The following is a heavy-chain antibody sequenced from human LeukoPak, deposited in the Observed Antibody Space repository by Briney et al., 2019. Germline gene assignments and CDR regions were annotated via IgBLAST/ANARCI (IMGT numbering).Heavy chain of an antibody. D-gene: IGHD3-10*01. CDR1: GYTFTSYG. Sequence: ASVKVSCKASGYTFTSYGISWVRQAPGQGLEWMGWISAYNGNTNYAQKLQGRVTMTTDTSTSTAYMELRSLRSDDTAVYYCARGSGAGSYYNYGMDVWGQGTTVTVSS. CDR3: ARGSGAGSYYNYGMDV. J-gene: IGHJ6*02. V-gene: IGHV1-18*01. CDR2: ISAYNGNT.